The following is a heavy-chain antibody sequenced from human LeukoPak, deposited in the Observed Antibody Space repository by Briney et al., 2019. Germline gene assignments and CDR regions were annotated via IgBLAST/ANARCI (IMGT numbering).Heavy chain of an antibody. D-gene: IGHD1-26*01. Sequence: PGRSLRLSCAASGFTFSSYVMHWVRQAPGKGLEWVAVIWYDGSNKYYADSVKGRFTISRDNSKNTLYLQMNSLRAEDTAVYYCAKPTRGSGSFLIDFWGQGTLVTVSS. CDR3: AKPTRGSGSFLIDF. CDR1: GFTFSSYV. J-gene: IGHJ4*02. CDR2: IWYDGSNK. V-gene: IGHV3-33*06.